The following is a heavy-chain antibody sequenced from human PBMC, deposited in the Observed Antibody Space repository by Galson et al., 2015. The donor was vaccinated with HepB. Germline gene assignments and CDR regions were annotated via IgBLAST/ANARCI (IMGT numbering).Heavy chain of an antibody. CDR2: IYYSGNT. V-gene: IGHV4-39*01. D-gene: IGHD3-10*01. CDR1: GDSISSSSDY. Sequence: SETLSLTCTVSGDSISSSSDYWAWIRQPPGKGLEWIGSIYYSGNTYHNPSLKSRVTISVDTSKNQFSLKLNSVTAADTAVYYCARLRRDIVRGIRWFDPWGQGTLVTVSS. J-gene: IGHJ5*02. CDR3: ARLRRDIVRGIRWFDP.